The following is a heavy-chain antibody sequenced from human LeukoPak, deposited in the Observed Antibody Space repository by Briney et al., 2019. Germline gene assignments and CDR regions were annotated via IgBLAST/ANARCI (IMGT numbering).Heavy chain of an antibody. J-gene: IGHJ4*02. CDR1: GFTFSSYW. CDR3: ARGRFCSSSSCTSFDY. CDR2: IREDGSEK. Sequence: GGSLTLSCAASGFTFSSYWMSWVRQAPGQGLEWVANIREDGSEKYYEDSVKGRFTISRDNAKNSLYLQMNSLRAEDTAVYYCARGRFCSSSSCTSFDYWGQGTLVTVSS. V-gene: IGHV3-7*01. D-gene: IGHD2-2*01.